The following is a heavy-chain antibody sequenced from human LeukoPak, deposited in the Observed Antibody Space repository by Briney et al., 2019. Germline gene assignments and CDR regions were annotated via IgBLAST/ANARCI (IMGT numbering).Heavy chain of an antibody. CDR2: MNPNSGNT. CDR3: ARATRDIVVVPAAMGVDTDYYYYMDV. CDR1: GYTFTSYD. Sequence: GASVKVSFKASGYTFTSYDINWVRQAPGQGLEWMGWMNPNSGNTGYAQKFQGRVTMTRNNSISTAYMELSSLRSEDTAVYYCARATRDIVVVPAAMGVDTDYYYYMDVWGKGTTVTVSS. J-gene: IGHJ6*03. V-gene: IGHV1-8*01. D-gene: IGHD2-2*01.